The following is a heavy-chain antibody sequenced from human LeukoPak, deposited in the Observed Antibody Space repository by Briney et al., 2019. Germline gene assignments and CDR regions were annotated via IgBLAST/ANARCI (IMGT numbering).Heavy chain of an antibody. CDR1: GVSVINYY. D-gene: IGHD4-17*01. CDR2: IYYSGST. J-gene: IGHJ4*02. Sequence: SETLSLTCTVSGVSVINYYWSWIRQPPGKGLEWIGYIYYSGSTNYNPSLKSRVTISVDTSKNQFSLKLRSVTAADTAVYFCARWDYGSNVDYWGQGTLVTVSS. CDR3: ARWDYGSNVDY. V-gene: IGHV4-59*08.